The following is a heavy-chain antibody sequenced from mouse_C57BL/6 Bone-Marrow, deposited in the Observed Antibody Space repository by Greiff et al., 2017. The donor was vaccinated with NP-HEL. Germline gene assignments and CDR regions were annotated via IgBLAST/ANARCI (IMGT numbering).Heavy chain of an antibody. V-gene: IGHV2-2*01. Sequence: VQLQQSGPGLVQPSQCLSITCTVSGFSLTSYGVHWVRQSPGKGLEWLGVIWSGGSTDYNAAFISRLSISKDNSKSQVFFKMNSLQADDTAIYYCARKSNYDYYAMDYWGQGTSVTVSS. CDR1: GFSLTSYG. CDR2: IWSGGST. D-gene: IGHD2-5*01. J-gene: IGHJ4*01. CDR3: ARKSNYDYYAMDY.